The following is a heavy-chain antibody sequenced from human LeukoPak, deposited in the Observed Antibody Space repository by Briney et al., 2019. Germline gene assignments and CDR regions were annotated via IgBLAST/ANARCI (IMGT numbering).Heavy chain of an antibody. CDR2: ISWNSGSI. J-gene: IGHJ4*02. CDR1: GFSIDDYA. V-gene: IGHV3-9*01. Sequence: GRSLRLSCAASGFSIDDYAMHWVRQAPGKGLEWVSGISWNSGSIDYADSVKGRFTISRDNAKNSLYLHMNSLRTEDTALYYCAKDYTAMVRGPDYWGQGTLVTVSS. D-gene: IGHD5-18*01. CDR3: AKDYTAMVRGPDY.